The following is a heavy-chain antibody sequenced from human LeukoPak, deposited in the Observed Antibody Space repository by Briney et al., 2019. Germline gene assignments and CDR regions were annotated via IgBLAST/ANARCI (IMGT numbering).Heavy chain of an antibody. D-gene: IGHD6-13*01. CDR1: GGSISSSSYY. CDR2: MYYSGST. Sequence: SETLSLTCTVSGGSISSSSYYWGWIRQPPGKGLEWIGSMYYSGSTYYNPSLKSRVTISVDTSKNQFSLKLSSVTAADTAVYYCARLAAAGEGLFDYWGQGTLVTVSS. CDR3: ARLAAAGEGLFDY. V-gene: IGHV4-39*01. J-gene: IGHJ4*02.